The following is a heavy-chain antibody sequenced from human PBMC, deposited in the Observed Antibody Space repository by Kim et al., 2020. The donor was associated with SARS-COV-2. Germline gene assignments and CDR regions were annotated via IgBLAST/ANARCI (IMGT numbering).Heavy chain of an antibody. J-gene: IGHJ5*02. D-gene: IGHD2-2*01. CDR3: ARDEGDCSSTSCRPFDP. CDR2: TYYRSKWYN. V-gene: IGHV6-1*01. CDR1: GDIVSSNSAA. Sequence: SQTLSLTCAISGDIVSSNSAAWTWIRQSPSRGLEWLGRTYYRSKWYNDYAVSVKSRITINPDTSKNQFSLQLNSVTPEDTAVYYCARDEGDCSSTSCRPFDPWGQGTLVTVSS.